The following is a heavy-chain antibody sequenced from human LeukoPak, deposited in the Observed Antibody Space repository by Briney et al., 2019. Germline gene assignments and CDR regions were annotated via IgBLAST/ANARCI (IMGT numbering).Heavy chain of an antibody. V-gene: IGHV4-59*01. J-gene: IGHJ5*02. CDR3: ARKGSYRAAAGWFDP. CDR1: GGSISSYY. D-gene: IGHD6-13*01. Sequence: PSETLSLTCTVSGGSISSYYWSWIRQPPGKGLEWIGYIYYSGSTNYTPSLKSRVTISVDTCKNQFSLKLSSVTAADTAVYYCARKGSYRAAAGWFDPWGQGTLVTVSS. CDR2: IYYSGST.